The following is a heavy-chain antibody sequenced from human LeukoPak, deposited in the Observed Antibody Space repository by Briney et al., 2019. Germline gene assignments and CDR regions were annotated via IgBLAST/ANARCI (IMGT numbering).Heavy chain of an antibody. V-gene: IGHV3-21*01. CDR2: ISSSSSYI. J-gene: IGHJ4*02. CDR1: GFTFSSYS. Sequence: GGSLRLSCAASGFTFSSYSMNWVRQAPGKGLEWVSSISSSSSYIYYADSVKGRFTISRDNAKNSLYLQTNSLRAEDTAVYYCARDLGIAAAKSDYWGQGTLVTVSS. CDR3: ARDLGIAAAKSDY. D-gene: IGHD6-13*01.